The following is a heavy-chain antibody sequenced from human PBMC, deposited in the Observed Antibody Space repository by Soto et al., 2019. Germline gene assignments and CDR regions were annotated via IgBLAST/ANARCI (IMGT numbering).Heavy chain of an antibody. CDR1: GFSLSNNG. Sequence: GGSLRLSCAASGFSLSNNGMHWVRQAPGKGLEWVAVISYDGNNKYYADSVKGRFTISRDNSKNTLYLQMNSLRAEDTAVYYCAKDGGYCSSTSCHHYYYYYGMDVWGQGTTVTVSS. J-gene: IGHJ6*02. V-gene: IGHV3-30*18. D-gene: IGHD2-2*01. CDR3: AKDGGYCSSTSCHHYYYYYGMDV. CDR2: ISYDGNNK.